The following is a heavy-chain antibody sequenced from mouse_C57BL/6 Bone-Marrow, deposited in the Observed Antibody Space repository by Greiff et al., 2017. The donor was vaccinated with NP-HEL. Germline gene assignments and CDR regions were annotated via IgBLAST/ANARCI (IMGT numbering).Heavy chain of an antibody. CDR3: ARHIYYGSSYAYAMDY. Sequence: VKLVESGPGLVAPSQSLSITCTVSGFSLTSYGVHWVRQPPGKGLEWLVVIWSDGSTTYNSALKSRLSISKDNSKSQVFLKMNSLQTDDTAMYYCARHIYYGSSYAYAMDYWGQGTSVTVSS. CDR1: GFSLTSYG. J-gene: IGHJ4*01. D-gene: IGHD1-1*01. CDR2: IWSDGST. V-gene: IGHV2-6-1*01.